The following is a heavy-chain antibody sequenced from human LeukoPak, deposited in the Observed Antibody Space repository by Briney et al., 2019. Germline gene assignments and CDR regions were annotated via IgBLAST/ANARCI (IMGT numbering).Heavy chain of an antibody. J-gene: IGHJ5*02. CDR2: INHSGST. CDR1: GGSISSSNW. D-gene: IGHD5-12*01. CDR3: AGGYSGYDWVANWFDP. V-gene: IGHV4-4*02. Sequence: SETLSLTCAVPGGSISSSNWWSWVRQPPGKGLEWIGEINHSGSTNYNPSLKSRVTISVDKSKNQFSLKLSSVTAADTAVYYCAGGYSGYDWVANWFDPWGQGTLVTVSS.